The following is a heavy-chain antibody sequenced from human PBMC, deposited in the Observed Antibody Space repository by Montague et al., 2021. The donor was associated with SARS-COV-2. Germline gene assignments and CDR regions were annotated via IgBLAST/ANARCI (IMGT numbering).Heavy chain of an antibody. CDR1: GYSISSGYC. V-gene: IGHV4-38-2*02. CDR2: IYHSGST. J-gene: IGHJ5*02. D-gene: IGHD2-15*01. CDR3: ARERRYCSGGSCYSGWFDP. Sequence: SETLSLTCTVSGYSISSGYCWGWIRQPPGKGLEWIGSIYHSGSTYYNPSLKSRVTISVDTSKNQFSLKLSSVTAADTAVYYCARERRYCSGGSCYSGWFDPWGQGTLVTVSS.